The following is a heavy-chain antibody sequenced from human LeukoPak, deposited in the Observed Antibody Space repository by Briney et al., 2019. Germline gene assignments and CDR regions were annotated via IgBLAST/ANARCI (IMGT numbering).Heavy chain of an antibody. CDR2: IYSGGST. J-gene: IGHJ4*02. D-gene: IGHD6-19*01. Sequence: GGSLRLSCVASGFTVSSNYMSWVRQAPGKGLEWVSVIYSGGSTYYADSVKGRFTISRDNSNNTLYLQMNSLRAEDTAVYYCARDWYGYNSGWTHFDYWGLGALVTVSS. CDR3: ARDWYGYNSGWTHFDY. CDR1: GFTVSSNY. V-gene: IGHV3-53*01.